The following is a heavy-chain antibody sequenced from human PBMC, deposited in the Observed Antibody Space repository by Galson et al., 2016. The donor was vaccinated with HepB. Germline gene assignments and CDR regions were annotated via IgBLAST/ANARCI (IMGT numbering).Heavy chain of an antibody. D-gene: IGHD6-19*01. J-gene: IGHJ5*01. CDR3: AKGSSGCYDS. CDR1: GLTFSSDT. V-gene: IGHV3-30*18. CDR2: ISFDGNKK. Sequence: SLRLSCAASGLTFSSDTMHWVRQAPGKGLEWVALISFDGNKKYYPDSVKGRFTISRDNYKNTLSLQMNSLRGDDTAVYYCAKGSSGCYDSWGQGTHVVVSS.